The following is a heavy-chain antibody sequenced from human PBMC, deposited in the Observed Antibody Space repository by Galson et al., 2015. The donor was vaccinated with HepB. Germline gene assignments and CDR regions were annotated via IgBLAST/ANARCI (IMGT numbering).Heavy chain of an antibody. CDR3: ARDRGAYSGHYYYGMDV. CDR2: IIPIFGTA. D-gene: IGHD3-10*01. Sequence: SVKVSCKASGGTFSSYAISWVRQAPGQGLEWMGGIIPIFGTANYAQKFQGRVTITADESTSTAYMELSSLRSEDTAVYYCARDRGAYSGHYYYGMDVWGQGTTVTVSS. J-gene: IGHJ6*02. CDR1: GGTFSSYA. V-gene: IGHV1-69*13.